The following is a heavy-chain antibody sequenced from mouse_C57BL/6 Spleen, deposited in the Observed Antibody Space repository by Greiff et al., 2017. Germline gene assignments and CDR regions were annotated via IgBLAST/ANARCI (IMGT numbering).Heavy chain of an antibody. CDR1: GFTFSDYG. Sequence: EVQLVESGGGLVKPGGSLKLSCAASGFTFSDYGMHWVRQAPEKGLEWVAYISSGSSTIYYADTVKGRFTIARDNAKNTLFLQMTSLRSVDTAMYYCARDYYGSSWDFDVWGTGTTVTVSS. V-gene: IGHV5-17*01. D-gene: IGHD1-1*01. J-gene: IGHJ1*03. CDR3: ARDYYGSSWDFDV. CDR2: ISSGSSTI.